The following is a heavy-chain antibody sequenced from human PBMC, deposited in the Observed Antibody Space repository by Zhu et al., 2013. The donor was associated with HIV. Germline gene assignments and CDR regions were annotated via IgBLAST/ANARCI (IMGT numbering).Heavy chain of an antibody. CDR3: ARGRGYSQGGDLLYHYYYMDV. D-gene: IGHD5-18*01. J-gene: IGHJ6*03. CDR2: ISGYNGKT. V-gene: IGHV1-18*04. Sequence: QVHLAQSGAEVKKPGASVRVSCRASGYTFTNYGITWVRQAPGQGLEWMGWISGYNGKTDHAPKLQGRVNLTTDTSTTTAFMELTSLTSDDTADYFCARGRGYSQGGDLLYHYYYMDVVGHEGPRSPSP. CDR1: GYTFTNYG.